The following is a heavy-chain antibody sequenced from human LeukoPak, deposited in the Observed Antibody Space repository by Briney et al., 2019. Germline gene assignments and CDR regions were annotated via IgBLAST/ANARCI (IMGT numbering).Heavy chain of an antibody. CDR2: ISDSGGST. Sequence: GGSLRLSCAVSGITLSNYGMSWVRQAPGKGLEWVAGISDSGGSTNYADSVKGRFTISRDNPRNTLYLQMNSLRAEDTAVYFCAKRGVVIRVILVGFHKEAYYFDSWGQGALVTVSS. V-gene: IGHV3-23*01. D-gene: IGHD3-22*01. CDR3: AKRGVVIRVILVGFHKEAYYFDS. CDR1: GITLSNYG. J-gene: IGHJ4*02.